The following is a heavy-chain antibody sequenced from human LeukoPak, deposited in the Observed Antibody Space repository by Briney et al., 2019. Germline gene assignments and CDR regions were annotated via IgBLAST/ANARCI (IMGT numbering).Heavy chain of an antibody. CDR1: GYTFTGYY. J-gene: IGHJ6*02. D-gene: IGHD2-2*02. CDR3: ARGAAIVVVPAAIMHYYYYYGMDV. Sequence: ASVKVSCKASGYTFTGYYMHWVRQAPGQGLEWMGWINPNSGGTNYAQKFQGRVTMTRDTSISTAYMELSRLRSDDTAVYYCARGAAIVVVPAAIMHYYYYYGMDVWGQGTTVTVPS. V-gene: IGHV1-2*02. CDR2: INPNSGGT.